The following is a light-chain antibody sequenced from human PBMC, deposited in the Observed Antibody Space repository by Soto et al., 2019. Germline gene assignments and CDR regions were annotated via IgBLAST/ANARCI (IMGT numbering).Light chain of an antibody. V-gene: IGLV2-11*01. Sequence: QSALTQPHSVSGSPGQSVTISCTGTNSDVGRYNSVSWYQQLPGKAPQLIISAVRQRPSGVPDRFSGSKSGNTASLTISGLQTDDEADYFCFSYTANDNGVFGGGTKETVL. J-gene: IGLJ3*02. CDR1: NSDVGRYNS. CDR2: AVR. CDR3: FSYTANDNGV.